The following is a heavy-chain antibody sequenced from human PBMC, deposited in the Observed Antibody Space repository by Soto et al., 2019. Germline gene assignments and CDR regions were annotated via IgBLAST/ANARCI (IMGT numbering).Heavy chain of an antibody. CDR2: ISSGGDAT. V-gene: IGHV3-23*04. CDR1: GFTFSTYM. Sequence: EVQLVESGGGLVQPGGSLRLSCAASGFTFSTYMMTWVRQAPGTGLEWVALISSGGDATYYADSVKGRFTISRDNSKNTVFLQMNSLRAEDTALYYCAKGGWLDDWGPGTLVLVSS. J-gene: IGHJ4*02. D-gene: IGHD2-15*01. CDR3: AKGGWLDD.